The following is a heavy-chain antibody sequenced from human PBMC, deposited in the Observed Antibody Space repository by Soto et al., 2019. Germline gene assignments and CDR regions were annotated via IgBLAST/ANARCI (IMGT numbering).Heavy chain of an antibody. CDR1: GFTFSSYA. J-gene: IGHJ4*02. D-gene: IGHD3-10*01. CDR2: ISGSGGST. V-gene: IGHV3-23*01. Sequence: GGSLRLSCAASGFTFSSYAMSWVRQAPGKGLEWVSAISGSGGSTYYADSVKGRFTISRDNSKNTLYLQMNSLRAEDTAVYYCAKDQKRFGEVILAYYFDYWGQGTLVTVSS. CDR3: AKDQKRFGEVILAYYFDY.